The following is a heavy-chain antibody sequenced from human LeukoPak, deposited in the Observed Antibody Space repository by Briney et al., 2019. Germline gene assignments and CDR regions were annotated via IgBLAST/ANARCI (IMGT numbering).Heavy chain of an antibody. CDR1: GGSFSGYY. D-gene: IGHD3-3*01. J-gene: IGHJ4*02. V-gene: IGHV4-34*01. Sequence: SETLSLTCAVYGGSFSGYYWSWIRQPPGKGLEWIGEINHSGSTNYNPSLKSRVTISVDTSKNQFSLKLSSATAADTAVYYCARGRTPNYDFWSGYYRGWYFDYWGQGTLVTVSS. CDR3: ARGRTPNYDFWSGYYRGWYFDY. CDR2: INHSGST.